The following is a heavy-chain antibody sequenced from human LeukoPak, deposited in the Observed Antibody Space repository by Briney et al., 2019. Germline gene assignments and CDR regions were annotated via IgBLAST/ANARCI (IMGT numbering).Heavy chain of an antibody. CDR3: ARHPTGYPNWFDS. CDR1: GGSITTIPYN. J-gene: IGHJ5*01. D-gene: IGHD3-9*01. Sequence: SETPSVTCTVSGGSITTIPYNWGWIRQPPGKGLEWIGTISYVGTTYYEPSLKSRVTMSIDTSKNQFSLNLNSATAADTAVYYCARHPTGYPNWFDSWGQGTLVIVSS. V-gene: IGHV4-39*01. CDR2: ISYVGTT.